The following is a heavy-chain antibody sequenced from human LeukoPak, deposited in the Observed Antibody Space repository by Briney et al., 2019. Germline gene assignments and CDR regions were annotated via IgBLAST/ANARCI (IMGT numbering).Heavy chain of an antibody. D-gene: IGHD3-10*01. Sequence: SETLSLTCAVYGGSFSGYYWSWIRQPPGKGLEWIGEINHSGCTNYNPSLKSRVTISVDTSKNQFSLKLSSVTAADTAVYYRARDIRYYYGSGSYQGWFDPWGQGTLVTVSS. CDR1: GGSFSGYY. CDR2: INHSGCT. V-gene: IGHV4-34*01. J-gene: IGHJ5*02. CDR3: ARDIRYYYGSGSYQGWFDP.